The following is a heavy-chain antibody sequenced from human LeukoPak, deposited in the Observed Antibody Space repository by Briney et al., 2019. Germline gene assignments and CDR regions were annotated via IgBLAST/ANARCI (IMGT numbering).Heavy chain of an antibody. CDR3: AKVHVTGDAFDV. CDR1: GFTFSHYA. CDR2: ISHTGRT. D-gene: IGHD2-21*02. J-gene: IGHJ3*01. Sequence: GSLRLSCAASGFTFSHYAMTWVRQAPGKGLEWIGEISHTGRTNYNPSLGSRLIISLDTLKKQFYLRVTSVTAADTAVYYCAKVHVTGDAFDVWGQGTMVTVSS. V-gene: IGHV4-34*01.